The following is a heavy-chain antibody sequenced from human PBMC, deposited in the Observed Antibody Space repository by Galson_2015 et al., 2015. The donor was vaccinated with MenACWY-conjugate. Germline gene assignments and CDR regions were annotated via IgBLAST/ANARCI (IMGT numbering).Heavy chain of an antibody. Sequence: ASSVRGRVFISRDDSMNTAFLQMNSLKTEDTAVYYCTRDAGDYNWFDPWGQGALVTVSS. D-gene: IGHD4-17*01. J-gene: IGHJ5*02. CDR3: TRDAGDYNWFDP. V-gene: IGHV3-73*01.